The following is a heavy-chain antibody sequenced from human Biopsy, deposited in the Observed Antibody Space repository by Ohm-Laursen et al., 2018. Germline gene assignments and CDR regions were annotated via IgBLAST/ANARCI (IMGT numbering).Heavy chain of an antibody. CDR1: GDRFTVFS. J-gene: IGHJ4*02. V-gene: IGHV1-24*01. D-gene: IGHD2-21*02. Sequence: ASVNVSCKVPGDRFTVFSIHWVRQAPGKGLEWMGGFDPEEGQRTYAQKFQGRLTMTEDTSADTAYMELRGLRSEDAAVYYCAADSENCGGDCYIYWGQGTQVTVSS. CDR3: AADSENCGGDCYIY. CDR2: FDPEEGQR.